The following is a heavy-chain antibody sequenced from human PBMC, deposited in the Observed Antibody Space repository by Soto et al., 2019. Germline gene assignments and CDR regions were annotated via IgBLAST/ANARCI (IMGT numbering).Heavy chain of an antibody. D-gene: IGHD6-13*01. CDR2: ISSSGSTI. Sequence: LRLSCAASGFTFRSYEMNWVRQAPGKGLEWVSYISSSGSTIYYADSVKGRFTISRDNAKKSLYLQMNSLRDEDTAVYYCARDLGGYSSSWYYFDYWGQGTLVTVSS. V-gene: IGHV3-48*03. J-gene: IGHJ4*02. CDR3: ARDLGGYSSSWYYFDY. CDR1: GFTFRSYE.